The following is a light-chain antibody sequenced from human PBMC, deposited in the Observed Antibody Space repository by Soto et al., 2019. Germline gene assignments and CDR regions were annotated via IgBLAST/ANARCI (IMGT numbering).Light chain of an antibody. CDR3: SSFTTSRFFV. CDR1: INDIGCYDY. CDR2: GVR. V-gene: IGLV2-14*01. Sequence: VLPQPTSVCGSPGQSITISRTGNINDIGCYDYVFCYQQRPGKAPRLLIHGVRNRPSGISSRFSAYKSGITASLTISGLQAEDEADYYCSSFTTSRFFVFGPGTTVTVL. J-gene: IGLJ1*01.